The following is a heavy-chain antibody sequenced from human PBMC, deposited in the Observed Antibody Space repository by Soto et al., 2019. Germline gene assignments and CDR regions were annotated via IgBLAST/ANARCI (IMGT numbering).Heavy chain of an antibody. J-gene: IGHJ4*02. CDR1: GFTFSRSP. CDR2: ISYDGIMK. CDR3: VRDKIRGPPDYCDD. Sequence: QVQLVESGGGVVQPGRSLRLSCEASGFTFSRSPMHWVRQAPGKGLEWVAVISYDGIMKVYADSVQGRFTISRDISKNTADLQMNSLRTEDTAVYYCVRDKIRGPPDYCDDWGQGTLVTVSS. V-gene: IGHV3-30-3*01.